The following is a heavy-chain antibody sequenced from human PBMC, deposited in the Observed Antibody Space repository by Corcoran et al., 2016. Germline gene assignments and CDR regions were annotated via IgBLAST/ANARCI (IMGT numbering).Heavy chain of an antibody. D-gene: IGHD6-13*01. Sequence: QLQLQESGPGLVKPSETLSLTCTVSGGSISSSGYYWGWIRQPPGKGLEWIGSIFYSGSTYYNPSLKSRVTISVDRSKNQFSLNLRSVTAADTAVYYCARAKQELGWFDPWGQGTLVTVSS. CDR3: ARAKQELGWFDP. CDR2: IFYSGST. J-gene: IGHJ5*02. V-gene: IGHV4-39*07. CDR1: GGSISSSGYY.